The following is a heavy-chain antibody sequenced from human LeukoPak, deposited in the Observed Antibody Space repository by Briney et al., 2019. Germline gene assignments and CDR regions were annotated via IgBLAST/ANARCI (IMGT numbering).Heavy chain of an antibody. Sequence: PSETLSLTCTVSGGSISSYYWSWLRQPAGKGLEWIGRIYTSGGTNYNPSLKSRVTMSVDTSNNQFSLKLSSVTAADTAVYYCARGSDYCGGDCYSNAFDIWGQGTMVTVSS. J-gene: IGHJ3*02. CDR2: IYTSGGT. D-gene: IGHD2-21*02. CDR3: ARGSDYCGGDCYSNAFDI. V-gene: IGHV4-4*07. CDR1: GGSISSYY.